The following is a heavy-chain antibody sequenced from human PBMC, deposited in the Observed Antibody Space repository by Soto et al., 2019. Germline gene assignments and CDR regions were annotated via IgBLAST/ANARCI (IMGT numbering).Heavy chain of an antibody. Sequence: EVQLVESGGGLVQPGGSLRLSCAASGISFSTYAMNWVRQAPGKGLEWVSYISSGSSTIYYAESVKGRFSISRDNAKKSVFLQMNSLRAEDTAVYYCAVDYYYMDVWGKGTTVTVSS. V-gene: IGHV3-48*01. CDR1: GISFSTYA. CDR3: AVDYYYMDV. J-gene: IGHJ6*03. CDR2: ISSGSSTI.